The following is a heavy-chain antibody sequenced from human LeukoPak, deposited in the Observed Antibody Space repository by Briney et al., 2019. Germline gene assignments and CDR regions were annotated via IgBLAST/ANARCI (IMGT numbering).Heavy chain of an antibody. CDR2: IIPILGIA. V-gene: IGHV1-69*04. CDR1: GGTFSSYT. D-gene: IGHD3-22*01. J-gene: IGHJ4*02. CDR3: ARDRADYDSSGYDY. Sequence: GASVKVSCKASGGTFSSYTISWVRQGPGQGLEWMGRIIPILGIANYAQKFQGRVTITADKSTSTAYMELSSLRSEDTAVYYCARDRADYDSSGYDYWGQGTLVSVSS.